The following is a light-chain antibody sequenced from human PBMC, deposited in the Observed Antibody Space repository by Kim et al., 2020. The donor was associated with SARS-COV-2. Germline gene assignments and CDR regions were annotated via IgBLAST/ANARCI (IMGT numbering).Light chain of an antibody. Sequence: SSELTQPPSVSVSPGQTATITCSGDRLGHKYACWYQQKPGQSPVLVIYQDSKRPSGIPERFSGSNSGNTAALTISETQAMDEADYYCQAWDSSHVLFGGGTQLTVL. J-gene: IGLJ2*01. CDR3: QAWDSSHVL. CDR2: QDS. CDR1: RLGHKY. V-gene: IGLV3-1*01.